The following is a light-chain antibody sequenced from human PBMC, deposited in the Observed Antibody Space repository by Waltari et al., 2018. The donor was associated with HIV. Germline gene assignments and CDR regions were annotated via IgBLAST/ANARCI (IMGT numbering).Light chain of an antibody. CDR2: EDN. V-gene: IGLV6-57*03. CDR1: SGTIANNY. CDR3: QSYDSTTWV. J-gene: IGLJ3*02. Sequence: NFMLTQPHPVSESPGKTVTISCTRTSGTIANNYVQWYQQRPGSAPTKFIYEDNQRPSGVPDRVSGSIDRSSNSASLTISGLKTEDEADYYCQSYDSTTWVFGGGTKLTVL.